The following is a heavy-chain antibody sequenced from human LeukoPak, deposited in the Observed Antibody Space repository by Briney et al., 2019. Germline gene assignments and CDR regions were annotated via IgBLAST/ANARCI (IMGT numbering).Heavy chain of an antibody. J-gene: IGHJ4*02. Sequence: KPGGSLRLSRAASGFTFSDYYMSWIRQAPGKGLEWVSYISSSGSTIYYADSVKGRFTISRDNAKNSLYLQMNSLRAEDTAVYYCARDGLVYATHLFDYWGQGTLVTVSS. D-gene: IGHD2-8*01. CDR1: GFTFSDYY. V-gene: IGHV3-11*04. CDR3: ARDGLVYATHLFDY. CDR2: ISSSGSTI.